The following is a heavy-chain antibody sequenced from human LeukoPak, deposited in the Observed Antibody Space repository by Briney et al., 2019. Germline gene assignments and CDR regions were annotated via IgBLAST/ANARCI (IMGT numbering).Heavy chain of an antibody. V-gene: IGHV1-18*04. CDR3: ARAAYNVLTGYYRV. J-gene: IGHJ4*02. D-gene: IGHD3-9*01. CDR2: ISAYNGNT. CDR1: GYTFTGYY. Sequence: ASVKVSCKASGYTFTGYYIHWVRQAPGQGLEWMGWISAYNGNTNYAQKLQGRVTMTTDTSTSTAYMELRSLRSDDTAVYYCARAAYNVLTGYYRVWGQGTLVTVSS.